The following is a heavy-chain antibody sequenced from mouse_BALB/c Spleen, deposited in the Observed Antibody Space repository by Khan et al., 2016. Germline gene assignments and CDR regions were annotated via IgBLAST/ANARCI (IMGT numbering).Heavy chain of an antibody. CDR3: ASYHGSTYYAMDY. J-gene: IGHJ4*01. Sequence: QVRLQQSGAELAKPGASVKMSCKASGYTFTSYWMHWVKQRPGQGLEWIGYINPSTGYTEYNQKFKDKATLTADKSSSTAYMQLSSLTSEDSAVXYCASYHGSTYYAMDYWGQGTSVTVSS. CDR2: INPSTGYT. D-gene: IGHD1-1*01. CDR1: GYTFTSYW. V-gene: IGHV1-7*01.